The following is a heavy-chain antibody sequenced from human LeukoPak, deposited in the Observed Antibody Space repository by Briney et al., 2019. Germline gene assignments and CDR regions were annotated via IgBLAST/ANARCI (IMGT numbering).Heavy chain of an antibody. J-gene: IGHJ4*02. CDR3: AREFSGYDFDC. V-gene: IGHV4-34*01. D-gene: IGHD5-12*01. CDR1: GGSFSGYY. Sequence: SETLSLTCAVYGGSFSGYYWSWIRQSPGKGLEWIGEINHSGRTNHNPSLKSRVTISVDTSKNQFSLKLSSVTAADTAVYYCAREFSGYDFDCWGQGTLVTVSS. CDR2: INHSGRT.